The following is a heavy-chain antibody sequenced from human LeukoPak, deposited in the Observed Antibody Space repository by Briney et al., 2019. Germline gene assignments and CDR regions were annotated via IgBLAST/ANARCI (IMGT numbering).Heavy chain of an antibody. CDR3: ARGGYSYGSGIYYFDY. D-gene: IGHD5-18*01. CDR2: INPNSGGT. V-gene: IGHV1-2*04. Sequence: GASVKVSCKASGYTFTGYYMHWVRQAPGQGLEWMGWINPNSGGTNYAQKFQGWVTMTRDTSISTAYMELSRLRSDDTAVYYCARGGYSYGSGIYYFDYWGQGTLVTVSS. CDR1: GYTFTGYY. J-gene: IGHJ4*02.